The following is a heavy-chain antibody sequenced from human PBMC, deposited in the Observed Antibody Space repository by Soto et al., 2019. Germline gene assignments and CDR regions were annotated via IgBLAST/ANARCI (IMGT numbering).Heavy chain of an antibody. J-gene: IGHJ4*02. Sequence: PGGSLRLSCSASGFTFSSHSMNWVRQAPGKGLEWISYISKSATIYYADSVKGRFTISRDNAKNSLYPQMNSLRVEDTAVYYCASSDVSVFDYWGQGTLVTVSS. D-gene: IGHD3-10*01. V-gene: IGHV3-48*01. CDR3: ASSDVSVFDY. CDR2: ISKSATI. CDR1: GFTFSSHS.